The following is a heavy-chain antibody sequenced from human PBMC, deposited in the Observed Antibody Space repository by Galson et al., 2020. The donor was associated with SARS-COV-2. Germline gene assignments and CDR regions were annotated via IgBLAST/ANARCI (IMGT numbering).Heavy chain of an antibody. Sequence: GGSLRLSCAASGFTFSNAWMSWVRQAPGKGLEWVGRIKSKDDGETTSYAAPVKGRFVISRDDSKNTLFLQMNSLKTEDAAVYYCTKNLVRGHRSVETYYYYYMDVWGKGTTVTVSS. V-gene: IGHV3-15*01. CDR1: GFTFSNAW. J-gene: IGHJ6*03. D-gene: IGHD5-18*01. CDR3: TKNLVRGHRSVETYYYYYMDV. CDR2: IKSKDDGETT.